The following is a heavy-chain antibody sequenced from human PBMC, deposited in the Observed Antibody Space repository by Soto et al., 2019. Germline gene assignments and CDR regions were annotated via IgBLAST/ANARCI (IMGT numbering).Heavy chain of an antibody. J-gene: IGHJ4*02. CDR2: MYPGDSDT. D-gene: IGHD6-19*01. CDR1: GYSFTSYW. Sequence: GESLKISCYGSGYSFTSYWIGWVRQIPRKGRECKGIMYPGDSDTRHSPSIQGQATIAAVKSTSTAYMQWSSLKASDTAMYYCARHNVSGLPFDYWGQGALVTSPQ. CDR3: ARHNVSGLPFDY. V-gene: IGHV5-51*01.